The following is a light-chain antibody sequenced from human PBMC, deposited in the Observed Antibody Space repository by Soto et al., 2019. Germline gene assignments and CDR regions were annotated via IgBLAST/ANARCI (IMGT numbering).Light chain of an antibody. CDR1: QSVSSSY. CDR3: QQDYNLPQT. V-gene: IGKV3D-7*01. CDR2: GAS. J-gene: IGKJ1*01. Sequence: PGERVTLSCRASQSVSSSYLTWYQQKPGQAPRLLIYGASTSATGIPARFSGSGSGTDFTLTISSLQPEDFAVYYCQQDYNLPQTFGQGTKVEIK.